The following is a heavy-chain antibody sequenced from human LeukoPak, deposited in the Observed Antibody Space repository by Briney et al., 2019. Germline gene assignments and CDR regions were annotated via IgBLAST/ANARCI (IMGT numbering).Heavy chain of an antibody. J-gene: IGHJ5*02. CDR3: AREGIQLWFGGVGDWFDP. CDR1: GFTFSSYA. D-gene: IGHD5-18*01. Sequence: PGGSLRLSCAASGFTFSSYAMHCVRQAPGKRLEWVAIISYDGSNRYYADSVKGRFTISRDNSKNTLYLQMNSLRAEDTAVYYCAREGIQLWFGGVGDWFDPWGQGTLVTVSS. CDR2: ISYDGSNR. V-gene: IGHV3-30-3*01.